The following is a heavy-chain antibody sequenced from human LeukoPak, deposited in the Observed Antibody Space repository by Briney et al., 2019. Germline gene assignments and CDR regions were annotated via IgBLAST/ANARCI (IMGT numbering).Heavy chain of an antibody. V-gene: IGHV3-15*01. J-gene: IGHJ4*02. CDR3: TTGDYDILTGCLSFDY. Sequence: GGSLRLSCAASGFTFSNAWMSWVRQAPGKGLEWVGRIKSKTDGGTTDYAAPVKGRFTISRDDSKNTLYLQMNSLKTEDTAVYYCTTGDYDILTGCLSFDYWGQGTLVTVSS. D-gene: IGHD3-9*01. CDR1: GFTFSNAW. CDR2: IKSKTDGGTT.